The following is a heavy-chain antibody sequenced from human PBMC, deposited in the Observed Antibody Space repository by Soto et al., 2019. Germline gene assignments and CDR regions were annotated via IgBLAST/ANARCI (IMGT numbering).Heavy chain of an antibody. Sequence: SQPLSLPCIISEDSVSSNSAAWNWIRQSPSRGLEWLGRTYYRSKWYNDSAVSVKSRITINPDTSKNQFSLQVNSVTPEDTAVYYCSRSTSGYFDYCGQGPLVIVSS. CDR2: TYYRSKWYN. D-gene: IGHD3-10*01. CDR3: SRSTSGYFDY. CDR1: EDSVSSNSAA. J-gene: IGHJ4*02. V-gene: IGHV6-1*01.